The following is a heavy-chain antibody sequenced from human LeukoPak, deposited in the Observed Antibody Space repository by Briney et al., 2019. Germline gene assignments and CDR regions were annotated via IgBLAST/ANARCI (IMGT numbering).Heavy chain of an antibody. CDR3: ARWTADPMYDY. Sequence: PSETLSLTCTVSGGSISSHYWSWIRQPPGKGLEWIGYIYYSGSTDYNPSLKSRVTISVDTSKIQFSLKLSSVTAADTSVYYCARWTADPMYDYWGQGTLVTVSS. J-gene: IGHJ4*02. CDR1: GGSISSHY. V-gene: IGHV4-59*11. CDR2: IYYSGST. D-gene: IGHD2-21*02.